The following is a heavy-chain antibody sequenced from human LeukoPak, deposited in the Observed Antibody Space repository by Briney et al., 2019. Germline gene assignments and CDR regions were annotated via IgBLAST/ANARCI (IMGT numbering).Heavy chain of an antibody. CDR3: ARSRFGELFGDY. J-gene: IGHJ4*02. CDR2: MNPNSGNT. D-gene: IGHD3-10*01. CDR1: GYTFTSYD. Sequence: ASVKVSCEASGYTFTSYDINWVRQATGQGLEWMGWMNPNSGNTGYAQKFQGRVTMTRNTSISTAYMELSSLRSEDTAVYYCARSRFGELFGDYWGQGTLVTVSS. V-gene: IGHV1-8*01.